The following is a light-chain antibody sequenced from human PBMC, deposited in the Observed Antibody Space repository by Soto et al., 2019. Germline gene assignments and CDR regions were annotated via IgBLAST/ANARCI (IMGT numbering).Light chain of an antibody. CDR1: QGIRSY. CDR3: QQSHSTPLT. V-gene: IGKV1D-8*04. J-gene: IGKJ1*01. Sequence: VIWMTPSPSLLSASTGDRVIISFRMSQGIRSYLAWYQQTPAKAPELLIYAASTLQSGVPSRFSGSGSGTEFTLTIRSLQPEDFATYYCQQSHSTPLTFGQGTKVDIK. CDR2: AAS.